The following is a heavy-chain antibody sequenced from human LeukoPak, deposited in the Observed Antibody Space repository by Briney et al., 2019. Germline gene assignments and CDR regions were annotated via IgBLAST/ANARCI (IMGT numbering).Heavy chain of an antibody. CDR1: GGSISSGGYY. CDR3: ALRTTVTNNWFDP. D-gene: IGHD4-17*01. Sequence: PSRTLSLTCTVSGGSISSGGYYWSWIRQHPGKGLEWIGYIYYSGSTYYNPSLKSRVTISVDTSKNQFSLKLSSVTAADTAVYYCALRTTVTNNWFDPWGQGTLVTVSS. J-gene: IGHJ5*02. V-gene: IGHV4-31*03. CDR2: IYYSGST.